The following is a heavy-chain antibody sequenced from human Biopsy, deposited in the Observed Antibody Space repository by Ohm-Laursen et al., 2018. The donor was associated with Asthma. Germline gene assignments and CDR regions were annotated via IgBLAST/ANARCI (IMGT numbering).Heavy chain of an antibody. Sequence: SLRLSCAASGFTFRNVGMHWVRQAPGKGLEWVALISSDVREWYADSVKGRFTISRDNSKNTLDLQMNSLRGDDTAVYYCVRWRSGYPDHYSDFWGLGTLVTVSS. CDR1: GFTFRNVG. D-gene: IGHD2-21*01. J-gene: IGHJ4*02. CDR2: ISSDVRE. CDR3: VRWRSGYPDHYSDF. V-gene: IGHV3-30*03.